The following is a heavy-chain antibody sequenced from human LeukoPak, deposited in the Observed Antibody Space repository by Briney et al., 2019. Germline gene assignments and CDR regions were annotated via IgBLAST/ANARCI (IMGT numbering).Heavy chain of an antibody. CDR3: ARDRIAARSLDY. CDR1: GYTFTSYG. Sequence: ASVKASCKASGYTFTSYGISWVRQAPGQGLEWMGWISAYNGNTNYAQKLQGRVTMTTDTSTSTAYMELRSLRSDDTAVYYCARDRIAARSLDYWGQGTLVTVSS. D-gene: IGHD6-6*01. CDR2: ISAYNGNT. J-gene: IGHJ4*02. V-gene: IGHV1-18*01.